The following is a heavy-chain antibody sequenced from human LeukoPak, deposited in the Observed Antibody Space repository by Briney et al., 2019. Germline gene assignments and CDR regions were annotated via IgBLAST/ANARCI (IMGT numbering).Heavy chain of an antibody. J-gene: IGHJ4*02. CDR1: GYTFTGYY. V-gene: IGHV1-2*02. Sequence: AAVKVSCKASGYTFTGYYMHWVRQAPGQGLEWMGWINPNSGGTNYAQEFQGRVTMTRDTSISTAYMELSRLRSDDTAVYYCAREYSGYSDSWGEGTLVTASS. CDR2: INPNSGGT. D-gene: IGHD5-12*01. CDR3: AREYSGYSDS.